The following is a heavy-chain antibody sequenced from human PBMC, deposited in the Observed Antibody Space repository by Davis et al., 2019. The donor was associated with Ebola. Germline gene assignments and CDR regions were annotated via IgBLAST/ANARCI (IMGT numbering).Heavy chain of an antibody. J-gene: IGHJ3*02. Sequence: ASVKVSCKASGYTFTGDYMHWVRQAPGQGLEWMGWISPNSGATIYARRFQGRVTMTRDTSINTAYMELRRLRSDDTALYYCTTGVYGGYAFDIWGLGTLVTVSS. CDR1: GYTFTGDY. D-gene: IGHD4-23*01. CDR2: ISPNSGAT. CDR3: TTGVYGGYAFDI. V-gene: IGHV1-2*02.